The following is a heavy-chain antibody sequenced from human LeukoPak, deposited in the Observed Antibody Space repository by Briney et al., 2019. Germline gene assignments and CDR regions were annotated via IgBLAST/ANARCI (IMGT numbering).Heavy chain of an antibody. J-gene: IGHJ4*02. CDR1: GYIFTGYY. V-gene: IGHV1-2*02. CDR2: INPNSGGT. D-gene: IGHD2-21*02. Sequence: ASVKVSCKASGYIFTGYYMHWVRQAPGQGLEWMGWINPNSGGTNYAQKFQGRVTMTRDTSISTAYMELSGLRSDDTAVYYCARAAGSDSRDYFDYWAREPWSPSPQ. CDR3: ARAAGSDSRDYFDY.